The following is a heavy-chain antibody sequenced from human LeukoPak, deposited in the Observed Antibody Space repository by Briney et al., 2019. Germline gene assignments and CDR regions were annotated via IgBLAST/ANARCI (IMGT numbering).Heavy chain of an antibody. D-gene: IGHD6-19*01. CDR3: ARAYKDRSLAGKKEFFQH. V-gene: IGHV3-9*01. CDR1: GFTFDNYA. Sequence: SLRLSCAASGFTFDNYAMNWVRQVPGKGLEWISLISWNSGTIGYADSVKGRFTISRDNANNFLYLQMNSLRAEDTASYYCARAYKDRSLAGKKEFFQHWGQGTLVTVSS. J-gene: IGHJ1*01. CDR2: ISWNSGTI.